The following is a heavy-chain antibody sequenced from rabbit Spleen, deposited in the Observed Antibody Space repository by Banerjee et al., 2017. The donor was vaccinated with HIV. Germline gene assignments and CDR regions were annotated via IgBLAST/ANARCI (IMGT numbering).Heavy chain of an antibody. CDR2: IHAGSSGST. J-gene: IGHJ4*01. CDR3: AKSRYGSSTYFDFFNL. CDR1: GFSFSGVYY. V-gene: IGHV1S45*01. D-gene: IGHD8-1*01. Sequence: QEQLEESGGDLVKPEGSLTLTCTASGFSFSGVYYMCWVRQAPGKGLEWIACIHAGSSGSTDYASWAKGRFTISKTSSTTVTLQMTSLTAADTATYFCAKSRYGSSTYFDFFNLWGQGTLVTVS.